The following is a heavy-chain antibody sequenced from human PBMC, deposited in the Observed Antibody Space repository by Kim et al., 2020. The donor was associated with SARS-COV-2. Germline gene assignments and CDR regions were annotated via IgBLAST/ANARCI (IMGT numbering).Heavy chain of an antibody. CDR2: IYSGGST. D-gene: IGHD3-10*01. Sequence: GGSLRLSCAASGFTVSSNYMSWVRQAPGKGLEWVSVIYSGGSTYYADSVKGRFTISRDNSKNTLYLQMNSLRAEDTAVYYCARTLLLWFGKYNAFDIWGQGTMVTVSS. CDR3: ARTLLLWFGKYNAFDI. J-gene: IGHJ3*02. CDR1: GFTVSSNY. V-gene: IGHV3-53*01.